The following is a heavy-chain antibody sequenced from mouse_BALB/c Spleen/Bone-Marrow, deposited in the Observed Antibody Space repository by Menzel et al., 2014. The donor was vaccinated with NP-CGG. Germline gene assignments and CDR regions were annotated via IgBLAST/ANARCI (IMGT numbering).Heavy chain of an antibody. Sequence: VMLVESGPELVKPGASVRMSCKASGYTFTTYYIHWVKQRPGQGLEWIGWIYPRNVNTNYNEKFRGKATLTADKSSRTTYMQRSSLTSEDSRVYFCARWLLPYYAMDYWGQGTSVTVSS. V-gene: IGHV1S56*01. CDR2: IYPRNVNT. D-gene: IGHD2-3*01. CDR3: ARWLLPYYAMDY. CDR1: GYTFTTYY. J-gene: IGHJ4*01.